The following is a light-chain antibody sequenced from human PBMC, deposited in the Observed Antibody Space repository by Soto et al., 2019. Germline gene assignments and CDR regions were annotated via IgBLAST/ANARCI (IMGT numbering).Light chain of an antibody. Sequence: DIRMTQSPSTLSASVGDRVTITCRASESISDWLVWYHQKPGKAPKLLIYKASRLESGVPSRFSGSASGTEFTLTITSLQPDDFGTYYCQQYSTSSISFGPGTRLEIK. CDR2: KAS. V-gene: IGKV1-5*03. CDR3: QQYSTSSIS. J-gene: IGKJ5*01. CDR1: ESISDW.